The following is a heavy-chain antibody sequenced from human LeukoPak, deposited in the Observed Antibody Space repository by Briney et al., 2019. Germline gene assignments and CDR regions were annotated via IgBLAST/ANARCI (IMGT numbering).Heavy chain of an antibody. Sequence: LSETLSLTCAVYGGSFSGYYWSWIRQPPGKGLEWIGEINHSGSTNYNPSLKSRVTISVDTSKNQFSLKLSSVTAADTAVYYCARGRVGIVVAPAAKGKLRWFDPWGQGTLVTVSS. D-gene: IGHD2-2*01. CDR1: GGSFSGYY. CDR2: INHSGST. CDR3: ARGRVGIVVAPAAKGKLRWFDP. V-gene: IGHV4-34*01. J-gene: IGHJ5*02.